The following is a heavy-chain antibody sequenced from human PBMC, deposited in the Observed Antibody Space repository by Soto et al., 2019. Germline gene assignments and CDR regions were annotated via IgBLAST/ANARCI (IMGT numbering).Heavy chain of an antibody. V-gene: IGHV1-8*01. CDR2: MNPNSGNT. CDR3: ARGQGSYYYYYVDV. Sequence: ASVKVSCKASGYTFTSYDINWVRQATGQGLEWMGWMNPNSGNTGYAQKFQGRVTMTRNTSISTAYMELSSLRSEDTAVYYCARGQGSYYYYYVDVSGKGTTVTVSS. J-gene: IGHJ6*03. CDR1: GYTFTSYD.